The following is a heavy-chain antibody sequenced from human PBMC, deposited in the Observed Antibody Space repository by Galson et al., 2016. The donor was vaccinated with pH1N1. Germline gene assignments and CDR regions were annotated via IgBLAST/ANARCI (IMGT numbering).Heavy chain of an antibody. CDR3: ARVNTVVLYSDYYYMDV. D-gene: IGHD2-21*01. Sequence: SLRLSCAASGFIFSSYEMNWVRQAPGKGLEWVSYISNSGSSIYYADSVKGRFTISRDDDKNSLYLQMNSLRAEDTAVYYCARVNTVVLYSDYYYMDVWGKGTTVTVSS. V-gene: IGHV3-48*03. J-gene: IGHJ6*03. CDR1: GFIFSSYE. CDR2: ISNSGSSI.